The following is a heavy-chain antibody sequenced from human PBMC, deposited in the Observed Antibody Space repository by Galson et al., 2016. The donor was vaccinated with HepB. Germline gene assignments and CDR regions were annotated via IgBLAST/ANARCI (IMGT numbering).Heavy chain of an antibody. CDR1: GDRLSEVA. CDR2: FDGEDAKK. D-gene: IGHD2-21*01. Sequence: SVKVSCKVSGDRLSEVAIHWVRQAPGKGLEWMGGFDGEDAKKKYKEEFQGRVTMSEDTSTDTAYMELRSLRSEDTAMYYCARGHCGISNCDKRYWFDPWGQGTLVTVSS. V-gene: IGHV1-24*01. J-gene: IGHJ5*02. CDR3: ARGHCGISNCDKRYWFDP.